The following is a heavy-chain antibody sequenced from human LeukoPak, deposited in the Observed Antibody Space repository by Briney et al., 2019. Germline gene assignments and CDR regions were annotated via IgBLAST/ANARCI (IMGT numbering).Heavy chain of an antibody. CDR3: ARANYAYVWGTYRYTHIDY. D-gene: IGHD3-16*02. J-gene: IGHJ4*02. V-gene: IGHV3-23*01. CDR1: GFTFGTYA. CDR2: ISGSGGGT. Sequence: PGGSLRLSCAASGFTFGTYAMSWVRQAPGKGLEWVSGISGSGGGTYFAGSVKGRFTISRDNSKNTLYLQMNSLRAEDTAVFYCARANYAYVWGTYRYTHIDYWGQGTLVTVSS.